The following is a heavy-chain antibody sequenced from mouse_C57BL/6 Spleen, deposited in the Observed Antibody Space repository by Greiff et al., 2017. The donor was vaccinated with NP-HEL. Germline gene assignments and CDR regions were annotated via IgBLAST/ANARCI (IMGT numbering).Heavy chain of an antibody. Sequence: VKLQQSGAELVKPGASVKMSCKASGYTFTSYWITWVKQRPGQGLEWIGAIYPGSGSTNYNEKFKSKATLTVDPSSSTAYMQLSSLTSEDSAVYYCARLGLLRFYYCDYWGQGTTLTVSS. CDR1: GYTFTSYW. CDR2: IYPGSGST. D-gene: IGHD1-1*01. V-gene: IGHV1-55*01. CDR3: ARLGLLRFYYCDY. J-gene: IGHJ2*01.